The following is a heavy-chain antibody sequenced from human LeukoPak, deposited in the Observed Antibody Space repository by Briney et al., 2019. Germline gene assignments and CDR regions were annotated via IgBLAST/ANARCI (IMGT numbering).Heavy chain of an antibody. CDR1: GGFISSSSYY. CDR2: IYYSGST. J-gene: IGHJ4*02. D-gene: IGHD3-22*01. V-gene: IGHV4-39*07. Sequence: SETLSLTCTVSGGFISSSSYYWGWLRQPPGKGLEWIGSIYYSGSTYYNPSLKSRVTISVDTSKNQFSLKLSSVTAADTAVYYCARGYYYDSSGYYPFDYWGQGTLVTVSS. CDR3: ARGYYYDSSGYYPFDY.